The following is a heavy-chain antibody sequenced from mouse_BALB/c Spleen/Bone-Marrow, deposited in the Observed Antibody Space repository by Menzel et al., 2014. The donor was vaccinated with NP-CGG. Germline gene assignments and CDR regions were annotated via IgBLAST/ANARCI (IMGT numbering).Heavy chain of an antibody. V-gene: IGHV3-8*02. CDR2: ISYSGST. CDR3: ARSGSSGYHYYAMDY. CDR1: GDSITSGY. Sequence: EVKVVESGPSLVKPSQTLSLTCSVTGDSITSGYWNWIRKFPGNKLEYMGYISYSGSTYYNPSLKSRISITRDTSKNLYYLQLNSVTTKDTATYYCARSGSSGYHYYAMDYWGQGTSVTVSP. J-gene: IGHJ4*01. D-gene: IGHD3-1*01.